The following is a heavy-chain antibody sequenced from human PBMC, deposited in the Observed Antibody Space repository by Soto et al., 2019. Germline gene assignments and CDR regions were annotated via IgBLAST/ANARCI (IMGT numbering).Heavy chain of an antibody. Sequence: SETLSLTCAVSGGSISSVGYSWSWIRQPPGKGLEWIGYIYHSGSTYYNPSLKSRVTISVDRSKNQFSLKLSSVTAADTAVYYCAREGDYYDSSGYYSRWFDPWGQGTLVTVSS. CDR2: IYHSGST. V-gene: IGHV4-30-2*01. D-gene: IGHD3-22*01. CDR3: AREGDYYDSSGYYSRWFDP. CDR1: GGSISSVGYS. J-gene: IGHJ5*02.